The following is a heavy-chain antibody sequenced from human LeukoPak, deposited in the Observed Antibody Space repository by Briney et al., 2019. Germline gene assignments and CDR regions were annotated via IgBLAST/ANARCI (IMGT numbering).Heavy chain of an antibody. D-gene: IGHD3-3*01. CDR1: GGSFSGYY. CDR2: INHSGST. J-gene: IGHJ4*02. Sequence: PSETLSLTCAVYGGSFSGYYWSWIRQLPGKGLEWIGEINHSGSTNYNPSLKSRVTISVDTSKNQFSLKLSSVTAADTAVYYCARGPYYDFWSGYYTDGFDYWGQGTLVTVSS. CDR3: ARGPYYDFWSGYYTDGFDY. V-gene: IGHV4-34*01.